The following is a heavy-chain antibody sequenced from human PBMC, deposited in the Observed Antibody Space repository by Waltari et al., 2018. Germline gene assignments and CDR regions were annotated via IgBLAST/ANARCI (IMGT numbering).Heavy chain of an antibody. CDR2: IYYSGST. Sequence: QVQLQESGPGLVKPSQTLSLTCTVSGASISSGGYYWSWIRQHPGKGLEWIGYIYYSGSTYYNPSLKSRVTISVDTSKNQFSLKLSSVTAADTAVYYCAREAINEVDAFDIWGQGTMVTVSS. CDR3: AREAINEVDAFDI. J-gene: IGHJ3*02. CDR1: GASISSGGYY. V-gene: IGHV4-31*03.